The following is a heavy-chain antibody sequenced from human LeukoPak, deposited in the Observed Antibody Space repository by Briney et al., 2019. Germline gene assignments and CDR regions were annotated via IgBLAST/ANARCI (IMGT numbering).Heavy chain of an antibody. CDR2: IYWDDEK. CDR1: GFSLRSSGVG. V-gene: IGHV2-5*02. D-gene: IGHD6-13*01. CDR3: IHNRDSSSCQN. Sequence: KVSGPTLVKPTQTLTLTCTFSGFSLRSSGVGVGWIRQPPGKALEWPALIYWDDEKRYIPSLRSRLTITKDTSKNQVFLTMTNMDPVDTATYYCIHNRDSSSCQNWGQGTLVTVSS. J-gene: IGHJ4*02.